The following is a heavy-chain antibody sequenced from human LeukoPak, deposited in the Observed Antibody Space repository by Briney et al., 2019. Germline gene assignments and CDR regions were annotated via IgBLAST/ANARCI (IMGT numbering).Heavy chain of an antibody. J-gene: IGHJ4*02. D-gene: IGHD4-17*01. CDR2: ISICGDTT. V-gene: IGHV3-23*01. CDR3: AKEIRPSDC. Sequence: GGSLRLSCAASGFTFSSHGMCWVRQAPGSWLEWVSSISICGDTTYSDSVKGRFSISRDNSKNTLSLQLDSLRAGDTAIYSCAKEIRPSDCWGQGTLVTVSS. CDR1: GFTFSSHG.